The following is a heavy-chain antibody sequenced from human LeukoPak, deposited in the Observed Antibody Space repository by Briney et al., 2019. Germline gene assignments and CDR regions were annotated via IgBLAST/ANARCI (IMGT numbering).Heavy chain of an antibody. J-gene: IGHJ4*02. V-gene: IGHV3-23*01. CDR3: AKDHSRDSSHSFDY. CDR1: GFTFSSFA. Sequence: PGGSLRLSCAASGFTFSSFAMSWVRQAPGKALEWVSAISGSGVSTYYPDSVRGRFTISRDNSENTVSLQMNSLRAEDTAVYYCAKDHSRDSSHSFDYWGQGTLVTVSS. CDR2: ISGSGVST. D-gene: IGHD3-22*01.